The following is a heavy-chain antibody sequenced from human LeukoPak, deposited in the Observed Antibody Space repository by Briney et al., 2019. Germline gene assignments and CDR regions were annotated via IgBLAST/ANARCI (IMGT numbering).Heavy chain of an antibody. CDR2: INPNSGGT. Sequence: GASVKVSCKASGYTFTGYYMHWVRQAPGQGREWMGWINPNSGGTNYAQKFQGRVTMTEDTSTDTAYMELSSLRSEDTAVYYCATEIPYYYDSSGYFWGQGTLVTVSS. V-gene: IGHV1-2*02. D-gene: IGHD3-22*01. J-gene: IGHJ4*02. CDR1: GYTFTGYY. CDR3: ATEIPYYYDSSGYF.